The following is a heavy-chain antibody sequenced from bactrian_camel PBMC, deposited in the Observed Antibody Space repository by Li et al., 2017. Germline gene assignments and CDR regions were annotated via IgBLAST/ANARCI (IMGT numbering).Heavy chain of an antibody. CDR2: IFTVTGRT. CDR1: GHSDSSYF. D-gene: IGHD2*01. CDR3: AADHESGPCNLAAEFAA. J-gene: IGHJ4*01. V-gene: IGHV3-2*01. Sequence: HVQLVESGGGSVQAGGTLRLGCAASGHSDSSYFMAWFRQAPGKEREAVAVIFTVTGRTAHADSVTARFTISQDDDKNTIFLQMNNLRPEDSAMYYCAADHESGPCNLAAEFAAWGQGTQVTVS.